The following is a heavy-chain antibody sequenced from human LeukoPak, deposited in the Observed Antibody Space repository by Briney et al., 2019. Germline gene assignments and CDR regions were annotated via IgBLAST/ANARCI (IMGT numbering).Heavy chain of an antibody. J-gene: IGHJ4*02. CDR3: AREYPDWGTDY. CDR2: IYTSGST. V-gene: IGHV4-61*02. CDR1: GGSISSGSYY. Sequence: SETLSLTCTVSGGSISSGSYYWSWIRQPAGKGLEWIGRIYTSGSTNYNPSLKSRVTISVDTSKNQFSLKLSSVTAADTAVYYCAREYPDWGTDYWGQGTLVTVSS. D-gene: IGHD3-16*01.